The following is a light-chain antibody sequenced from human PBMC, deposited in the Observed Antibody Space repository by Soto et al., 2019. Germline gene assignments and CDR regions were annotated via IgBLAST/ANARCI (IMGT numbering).Light chain of an antibody. Sequence: DIQMTQSPSSLSASIGDRVTITCRSSHGISNSLAWYQQKPGKVPNLLIYAASTLQSGVPSRFSGSGSGTDFTLTISSLQPDDVSTYYCQKYNSAPYSVGPGTKVDIK. CDR3: QKYNSAPYS. V-gene: IGKV1-27*01. J-gene: IGKJ3*01. CDR2: AAS. CDR1: HGISNS.